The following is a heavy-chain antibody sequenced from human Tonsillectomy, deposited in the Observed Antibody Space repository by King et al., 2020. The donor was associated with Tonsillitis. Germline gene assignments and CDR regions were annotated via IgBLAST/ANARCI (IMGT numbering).Heavy chain of an antibody. J-gene: IGHJ3*02. V-gene: IGHV3-30*04. CDR3: ARXGXSRIAFDI. Sequence: QLVESGGGVVQPGRSLRLSCAASGFTFSSYAMHWVRQAPGXXLEWXXVIXYDGSNKYYADSVXGRFTIXRDNSKXTPYLQMNSLRAEDTAVYYCARXGXSRIAFDIXGQXXXXTVXS. CDR1: GFTFSSYA. D-gene: IGHD1-26*01. CDR2: IXYDGSNK.